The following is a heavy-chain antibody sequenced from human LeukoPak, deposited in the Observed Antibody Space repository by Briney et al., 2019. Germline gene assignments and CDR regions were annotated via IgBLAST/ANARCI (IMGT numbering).Heavy chain of an antibody. CDR1: GGSISSGSYY. CDR2: IYTSGST. D-gene: IGHD3-22*01. Sequence: TLSLTCTVSGGSISSGSYYWSWIRQPAGKGLEWIGRIYTSGSTNYNPSLKSRVTISVDTSKNQFSLKLSSVTAADTAVYYCARTYYYDSSGYYYGRDPSDYWGQGTLVTVSS. J-gene: IGHJ4*02. V-gene: IGHV4-61*02. CDR3: ARTYYYDSSGYYYGRDPSDY.